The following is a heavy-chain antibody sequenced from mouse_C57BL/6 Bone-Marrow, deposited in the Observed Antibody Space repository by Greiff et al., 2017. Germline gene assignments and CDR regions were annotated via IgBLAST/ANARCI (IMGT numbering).Heavy chain of an antibody. CDR3: ARYITTMAY. Sequence: QVQLQQPGAELVKPGASVKLSCKASGYTFTSYWMHLVKQRPGQGIEWIGMIHPNSGSTNYNEKFKSKATLTLDQSSSSAYMQLSSLPSAYSAVYYCARYITTMAYWGQGTSVTVSA. CDR1: GYTFTSYW. D-gene: IGHD1-1*01. J-gene: IGHJ4*01. V-gene: IGHV1-64*01. CDR2: IHPNSGST.